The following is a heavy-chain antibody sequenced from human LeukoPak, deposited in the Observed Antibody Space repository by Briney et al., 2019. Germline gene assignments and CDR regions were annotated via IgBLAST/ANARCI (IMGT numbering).Heavy chain of an antibody. D-gene: IGHD3-22*01. CDR3: ARSDSSGGARGIQY. V-gene: IGHV5-51*01. J-gene: IGHJ1*01. CDR1: GYNFTSYW. Sequence: GESLKISCKGSGYNFTSYWVGWVRQMPGKGLQCLGTIYPGDFDTRYSPSFQGQVTISVDKSVSTAYLQWSSLKASDTAMYYCARSDSSGGARGIQYWGQGTPVTVSS. CDR2: IYPGDFDT.